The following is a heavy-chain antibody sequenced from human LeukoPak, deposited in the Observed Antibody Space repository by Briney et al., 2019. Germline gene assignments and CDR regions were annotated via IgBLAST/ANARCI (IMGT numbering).Heavy chain of an antibody. CDR1: GDSISSSSYY. CDR3: ARGAYYDFWSGYYTGIPFDY. D-gene: IGHD3-3*01. CDR2: IYYRGST. Sequence: SETLSLTCTVSGDSISSSSYYWGWIRQPPGKGLEWIGGIYYRGSTYYNPSLKSRVAISVDTPKKQVSLKLSSVTAADTAVYYCARGAYYDFWSGYYTGIPFDYWGQGTLVTVSS. V-gene: IGHV4-39*01. J-gene: IGHJ4*02.